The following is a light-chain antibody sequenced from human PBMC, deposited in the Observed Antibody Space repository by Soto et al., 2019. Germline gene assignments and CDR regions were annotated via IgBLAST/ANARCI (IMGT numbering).Light chain of an antibody. Sequence: EIVLTQSPATLSLSPGERATLSCRASQSISFYLTWYQHKPGQAPRLLIYDASNRATGIPARFSGSGYGTDFTLTISRLEPEDFAVYYCQQYGSSPPITFGQGTRLEIK. CDR3: QQYGSSPPIT. CDR1: QSISFY. V-gene: IGKV3-20*01. J-gene: IGKJ5*01. CDR2: DAS.